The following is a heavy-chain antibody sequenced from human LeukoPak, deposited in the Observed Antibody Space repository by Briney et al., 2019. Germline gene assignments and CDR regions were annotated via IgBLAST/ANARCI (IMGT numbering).Heavy chain of an antibody. CDR3: ARVRLYYYGSGSVYYNWFDP. CDR2: INHSGST. J-gene: IGHJ5*02. V-gene: IGHV4-34*01. Sequence: PSETLSLTCAVYGGSFSGYYWSWIRQPPGKGLEWIGEINHSGSTNYNPSLKSRVTISVDTSKNQFSLKLSSVTAADTAVYYCARVRLYYYGSGSVYYNWFDPWGLGTLVTVSS. D-gene: IGHD3-10*01. CDR1: GGSFSGYY.